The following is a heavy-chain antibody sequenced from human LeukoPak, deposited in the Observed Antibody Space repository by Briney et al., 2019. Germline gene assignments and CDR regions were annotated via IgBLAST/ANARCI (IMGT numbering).Heavy chain of an antibody. Sequence: ASETLSLTCAVYGGSFSGYYWSWIRQPPGKGLEWIGEINHSGSTNYNPSLKSRVTISVDTSKNQFSLKLSSVTAADTAVYYCARGRAGSYHYFDYWGQGTLVTVSS. J-gene: IGHJ4*02. V-gene: IGHV4-34*01. CDR1: GGSFSGYY. CDR3: ARGRAGSYHYFDY. D-gene: IGHD1-26*01. CDR2: INHSGST.